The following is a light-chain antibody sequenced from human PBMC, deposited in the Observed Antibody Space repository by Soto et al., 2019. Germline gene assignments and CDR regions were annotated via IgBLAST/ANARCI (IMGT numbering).Light chain of an antibody. J-gene: IGKJ1*01. CDR2: GAS. Sequence: EIVLTQSPATLSVSPGERATLSCRASRSVSSNLAWYQQKPGQAPRILIYGASTRATGIPARFSGSGAGTDFTRTISSLQSEDVAVYYCQQYNNLPWTFGQGTKVDIK. CDR1: RSVSSN. V-gene: IGKV3-15*01. CDR3: QQYNNLPWT.